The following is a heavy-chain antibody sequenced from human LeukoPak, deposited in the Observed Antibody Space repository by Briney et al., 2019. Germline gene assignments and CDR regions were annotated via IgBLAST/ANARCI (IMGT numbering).Heavy chain of an antibody. Sequence: SVKVSCKASGYSFTSYGISWVREAPGRGLEWVGYISAYDGETRYAQKFQGRVTLTTDTSTGTVYMEMRRLRSDDTAVYYCARGGKNSFDFWGQGTLVTVSS. J-gene: IGHJ4*02. CDR3: ARGGKNSFDF. CDR2: ISAYDGET. V-gene: IGHV1-18*01. D-gene: IGHD1-26*01. CDR1: GYSFTSYG.